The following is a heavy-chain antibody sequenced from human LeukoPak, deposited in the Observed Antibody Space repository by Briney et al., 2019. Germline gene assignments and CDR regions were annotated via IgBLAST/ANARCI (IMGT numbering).Heavy chain of an antibody. CDR3: ARDRGGYCSSTTCYQIDY. D-gene: IGHD2-2*01. J-gene: IGHJ4*02. Sequence: PSETLSLTCSVSGGSISGSSYYWGWIRQPPGKGLEWIGSIYYSGSTYYNPSLKSRVTISVDTSKNQFSLKLSSVTAADTAVYYCARDRGGYCSSTTCYQIDYWGQGTLVTVSS. CDR1: GGSISGSSYY. V-gene: IGHV4-39*07. CDR2: IYYSGST.